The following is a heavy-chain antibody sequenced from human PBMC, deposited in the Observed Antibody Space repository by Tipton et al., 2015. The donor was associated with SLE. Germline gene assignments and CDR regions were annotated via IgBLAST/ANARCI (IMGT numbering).Heavy chain of an antibody. CDR1: GGSISSSSYY. Sequence: TLSLTCTVSGGSISSSSYYWSWIRQPPGKGLEWIGEINHSGSTNYNPSLKSRVAISVDRSKNQFSLKLSSVTAADTAVYYCARNLIPTAAADYWGQGTLVTVSS. D-gene: IGHD2-2*01. V-gene: IGHV4-39*01. CDR3: ARNLIPTAAADY. J-gene: IGHJ4*02. CDR2: INHSGST.